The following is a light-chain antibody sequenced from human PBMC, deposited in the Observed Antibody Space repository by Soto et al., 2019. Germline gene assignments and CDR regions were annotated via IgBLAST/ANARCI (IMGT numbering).Light chain of an antibody. CDR1: SSDVGGYEY. J-gene: IGLJ1*01. CDR2: DVT. Sequence: QSVLSQPASVSGSPGQSITISCTGTSSDVGGYEYVSWYQHQPDKAPKLIIYDVTNRPSGVSTRFSGSKSGNTASLTISGIQTEYEADYYCASITRTSTSVCGSGTEVTV. CDR3: ASITRTSTSV. V-gene: IGLV2-14*01.